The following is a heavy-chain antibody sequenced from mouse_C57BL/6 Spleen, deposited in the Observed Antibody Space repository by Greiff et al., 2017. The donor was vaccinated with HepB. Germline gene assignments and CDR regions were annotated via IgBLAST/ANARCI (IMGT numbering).Heavy chain of an antibody. Sequence: QVQLQQSGTELVKPGASVKLSFKASGYTFTSYWMHWVKQRPGQGLEWIGNINPSNGGTNYNEKFKSKATLTVDKSSSTAYMQLSILTSEDSAVYYCARIMHYGSRWFAYWGQGTLVTVSA. CDR1: GYTFTSYW. J-gene: IGHJ3*01. CDR2: INPSNGGT. D-gene: IGHD1-1*01. CDR3: ARIMHYGSRWFAY. V-gene: IGHV1-53*01.